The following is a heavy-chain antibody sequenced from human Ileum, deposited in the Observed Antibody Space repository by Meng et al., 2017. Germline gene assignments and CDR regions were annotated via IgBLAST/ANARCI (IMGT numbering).Heavy chain of an antibody. CDR3: ARGWYSSGFHS. V-gene: IGHV6-1*01. CDR2: TFYRSKWND. D-gene: IGHD6-19*01. J-gene: IGHJ4*02. CDR1: GERVASDSGA. Sequence: LQQSGPGLVNPHQTLPLTCAISGERVASDSGAWNWIRQSPSRGLEWLGRTFYRSKWNDDFAESVKSRITITTDTSKNQFSLQLNSVTPEDTAVYYCARGWYSSGFHSWGQGTLVTVSS.